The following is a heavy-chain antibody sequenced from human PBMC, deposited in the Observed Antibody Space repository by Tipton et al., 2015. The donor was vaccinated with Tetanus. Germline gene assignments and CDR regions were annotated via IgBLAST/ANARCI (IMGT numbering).Heavy chain of an antibody. CDR1: GASISTYY. D-gene: IGHD2-15*01. J-gene: IGHJ3*02. Sequence: TLSLTCTVSGASISTYYWSRIRQPPGKGLEWIGYIYYSGSTNYNPSLKSRVTISVDTPKNQFSLKLSSVTAADTAVYYCARDRTICSGGSCYGIPGAFDIWGQGTMVTVSS. CDR3: ARDRTICSGGSCYGIPGAFDI. CDR2: IYYSGST. V-gene: IGHV4-59*01.